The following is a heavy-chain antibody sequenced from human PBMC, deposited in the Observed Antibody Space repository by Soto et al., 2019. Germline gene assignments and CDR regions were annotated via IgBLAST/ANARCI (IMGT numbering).Heavy chain of an antibody. D-gene: IGHD3-22*01. CDR2: IYYSGST. J-gene: IGHJ3*02. Sequence: PSETLSLTCTVSGGSISSYYWSWIRQPPGKGLEWIGYIYYSGSTNYNPSLKSRVTISVDTSKNQFSLKLSSVTAADTAVYYCASIKITMIVVVYAFDIWGQGTMVTVSS. CDR3: ASIKITMIVVVYAFDI. CDR1: GGSISSYY. V-gene: IGHV4-59*08.